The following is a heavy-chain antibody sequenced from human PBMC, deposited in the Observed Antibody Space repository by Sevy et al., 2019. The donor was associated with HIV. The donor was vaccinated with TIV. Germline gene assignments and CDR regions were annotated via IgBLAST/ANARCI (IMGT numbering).Heavy chain of an antibody. CDR2: MNPNSGNT. CDR3: ARVASSSPSGGYYYGMDV. CDR1: GYTFTSYD. D-gene: IGHD6-13*01. J-gene: IGHJ6*02. V-gene: IGHV1-8*01. Sequence: ASVKVSCKASGYTFTSYDINWVRQATGQGLEWMGWMNPNSGNTGYAQKFQGRVTMTRNTSISTAYMELSSLRSEDTAVYYCARVASSSPSGGYYYGMDVWGQGTTVTVSS.